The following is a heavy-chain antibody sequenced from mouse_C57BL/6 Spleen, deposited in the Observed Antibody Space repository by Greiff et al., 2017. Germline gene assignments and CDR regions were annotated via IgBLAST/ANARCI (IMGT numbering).Heavy chain of an antibody. Sequence: EVQLRQSGGGLVKPGGSLKLSCAASGFTFSDYGMHWVRQAPEKGLEWVAYISSGSSTIYYADTVKGRFTISRDNAKNTLFLQMTSLRSEDTAMYYCARTQMDYWGQGTSLTVSS. CDR2: ISSGSSTI. CDR3: ARTQMDY. J-gene: IGHJ2*02. CDR1: GFTFSDYG. V-gene: IGHV5-17*01.